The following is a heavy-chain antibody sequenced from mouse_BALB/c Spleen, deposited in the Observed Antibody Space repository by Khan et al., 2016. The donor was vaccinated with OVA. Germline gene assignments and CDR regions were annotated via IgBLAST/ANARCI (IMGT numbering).Heavy chain of an antibody. CDR3: ARHNYGPFAY. CDR1: GFTFSTHA. Sequence: EVELVESGGDLVKPGGSLKLSCSASGFTFSTHAMSWVRQTPEKRLEWVATISSGGDNIFYPDSVKGRFTISRDNAKNSLYLQMSCLRSEDTAIYYCARHNYGPFAYWGQGTLVTVSA. CDR2: ISSGGDNI. V-gene: IGHV5-9-3*01. J-gene: IGHJ3*01. D-gene: IGHD1-1*01.